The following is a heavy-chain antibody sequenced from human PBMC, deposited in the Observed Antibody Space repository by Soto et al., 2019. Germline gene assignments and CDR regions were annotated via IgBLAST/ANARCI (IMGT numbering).Heavy chain of an antibody. Sequence: EVQLVESGGGLVQPGRSLRLSCAASGFTFDDYAMHWVRQAPGKGLEWVSGISWNSDSIGYADSVKGRFTISRDNAKNSLYLQMNSLRAEDTALYYCAKERLRYYFDSSGFDYWGQGTLVTVSS. J-gene: IGHJ4*02. CDR1: GFTFDDYA. V-gene: IGHV3-9*01. CDR3: AKERLRYYFDSSGFDY. CDR2: ISWNSDSI. D-gene: IGHD3-22*01.